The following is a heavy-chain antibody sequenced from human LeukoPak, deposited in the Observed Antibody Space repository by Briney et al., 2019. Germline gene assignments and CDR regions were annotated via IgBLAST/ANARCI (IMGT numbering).Heavy chain of an antibody. CDR1: GYTFTGYY. J-gene: IGHJ4*02. CDR3: AKDPQPPVLYYGDEQPPLDFDY. D-gene: IGHD4-17*01. Sequence: ASVRVSCKASGYTFTGYYMHWVRQAPGQGLEWMGWINPNSGGTNYAQKFQGRVTMTRDTSISTAYMELSRLRSDDTAVYYCAKDPQPPVLYYGDEQPPLDFDYWGQGTLVTVSS. V-gene: IGHV1-2*02. CDR2: INPNSGGT.